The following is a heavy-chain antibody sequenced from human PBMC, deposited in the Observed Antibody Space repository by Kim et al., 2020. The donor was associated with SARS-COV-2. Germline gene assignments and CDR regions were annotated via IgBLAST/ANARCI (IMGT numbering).Heavy chain of an antibody. J-gene: IGHJ4*02. CDR3: TTVGRRMAAAAGSADY. Sequence: PVKGRFTISRDDSKHTLYLQMNSLKTEDTAVYYCTTVGRRMAAAAGSADYWGQGTLVTVSS. D-gene: IGHD6-13*01. V-gene: IGHV3-15*01.